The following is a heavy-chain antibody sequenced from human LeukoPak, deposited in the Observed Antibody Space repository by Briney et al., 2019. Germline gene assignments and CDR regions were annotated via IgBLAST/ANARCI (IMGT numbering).Heavy chain of an antibody. CDR2: INPNSGGT. D-gene: IGHD3-16*02. CDR1: GYTFTGYY. J-gene: IGHJ4*02. Sequence: GASLKLSCKASGYTFTGYYMHWVRQAPGQGLEWIGWINPNSGGTNYAQKFQGRVTMTRDTSISTAYMELSRLRSDDTTVYYCAREGDYVWGSYRQRYYFDYWGQGTLVTVSS. CDR3: AREGDYVWGSYRQRYYFDY. V-gene: IGHV1-2*02.